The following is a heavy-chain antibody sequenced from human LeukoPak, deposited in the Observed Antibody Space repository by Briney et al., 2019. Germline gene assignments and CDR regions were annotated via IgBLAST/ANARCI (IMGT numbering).Heavy chain of an antibody. CDR2: ITPIFGTA. CDR1: GGTFGTYS. Sequence: SVKVSCKASGGTFGTYSVSWVRQAPGQGLEWMGGITPIFGTANYAQKFQGRVTITADDSTSTAYMELTSLRSEDIAVYYCAREGYRAGARCELDSWGQGTLVTVSS. V-gene: IGHV1-69*13. D-gene: IGHD2-8*02. J-gene: IGHJ4*02. CDR3: AREGYRAGARCELDS.